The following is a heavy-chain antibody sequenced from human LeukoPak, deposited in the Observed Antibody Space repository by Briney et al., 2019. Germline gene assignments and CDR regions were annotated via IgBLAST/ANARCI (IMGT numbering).Heavy chain of an antibody. V-gene: IGHV3-53*05. CDR1: GFTVSTNY. CDR2: IYSGGST. J-gene: IGHJ4*02. CDR3: ARGDFFVAVAGSGPIAY. Sequence: GGSLRLSCAASGFTVSTNYMSWVRQAPGKGLEWVSVIYSGGSTYYADSVKGRFTISRDNSKNTLYLQINSLRADDTAVYYCARGDFFVAVAGSGPIAYWGQGTLVTVSS. D-gene: IGHD6-19*01.